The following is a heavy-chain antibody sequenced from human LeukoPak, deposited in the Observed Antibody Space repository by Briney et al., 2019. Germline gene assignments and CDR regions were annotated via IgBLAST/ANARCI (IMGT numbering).Heavy chain of an antibody. Sequence: PVKVSCMASGYTFTSYGISWVRQAPGQGLEWVGGIIPIFGTANYAQKFQGRVTITADKSTSTAYMELRSLSCDDTAVYYCAGQWLGNHTPDNWAWFDPWGQGTLVTVSS. CDR2: IIPIFGTA. D-gene: IGHD6-19*01. CDR1: GYTFTSYG. V-gene: IGHV1-69*06. CDR3: AGQWLGNHTPDNWAWFDP. J-gene: IGHJ5*02.